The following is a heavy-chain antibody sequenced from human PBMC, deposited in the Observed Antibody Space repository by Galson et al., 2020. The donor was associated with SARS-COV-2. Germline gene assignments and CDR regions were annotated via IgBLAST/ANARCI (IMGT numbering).Heavy chain of an antibody. CDR2: INHSGST. Sequence: SQTLSLTCAVYGGSFSGYYWNWIRQPPGKGLEWIGEINHSGSTNYNPSPKSRVTISLDTSKNQFSLKLRAVTAADTAVYYCARGPFQFDDSRRYYFDLWGRGTLVTVSS. CDR3: ARGPFQFDDSRRYYFDL. CDR1: GGSFSGYY. V-gene: IGHV4-34*01. J-gene: IGHJ2*01. D-gene: IGHD3-22*01.